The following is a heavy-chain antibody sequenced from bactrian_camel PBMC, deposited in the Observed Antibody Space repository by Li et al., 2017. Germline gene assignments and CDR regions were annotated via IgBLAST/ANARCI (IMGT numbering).Heavy chain of an antibody. Sequence: HVQLVESGGGSVQAGESLTLSCAAYTSSNARLHMAWFRQAPGKEREGIAAADSADNTNYVDSVKGRFTISKGDGKNTLYLQMNNLKPADTAMYFCAARVGYCSKVVVDLTAADEYGSWGQGTQVTVS. CDR2: ADSADNT. V-gene: IGHV3S55*01. CDR3: AARVGYCSKVVVDLTAADEYGS. CDR1: TSSNARLH. D-gene: IGHD5*01. J-gene: IGHJ4*01.